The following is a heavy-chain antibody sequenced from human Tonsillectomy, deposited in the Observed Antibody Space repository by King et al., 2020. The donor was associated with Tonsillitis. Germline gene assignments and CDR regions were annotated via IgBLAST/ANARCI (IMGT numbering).Heavy chain of an antibody. V-gene: IGHV4-4*02. CDR2: IYPSGTT. D-gene: IGHD5-12*01. J-gene: IGHJ6*03. Sequence: QLQESGPGLVKPSGTLSLTCAVSGGSISSNNWWSWVRQPPGKGLEWIGEIYPSGTTNSNPSLKSRVTISVDNSKNQFSLKLSSVTAADTAVYYCARGQGSGAYDYYYYYMDVWGKGTTVTVSS. CDR3: ARGQGSGAYDYYYYYMDV. CDR1: GGSISSNNW.